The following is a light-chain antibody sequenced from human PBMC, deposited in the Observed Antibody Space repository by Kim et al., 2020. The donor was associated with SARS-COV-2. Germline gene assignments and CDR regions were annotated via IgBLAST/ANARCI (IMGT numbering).Light chain of an antibody. CDR1: KLGDKY. CDR2: QDS. V-gene: IGLV3-1*01. Sequence: SVSPRQTVSITCSGDKLGDKYVCWYHQKPGQSPVLVIYQDSKRPSGIPERFSGSNSGNTATLTISGTQAMDEADYYCQAWDSSTGVFGTGTKVTVL. CDR3: QAWDSSTGV. J-gene: IGLJ1*01.